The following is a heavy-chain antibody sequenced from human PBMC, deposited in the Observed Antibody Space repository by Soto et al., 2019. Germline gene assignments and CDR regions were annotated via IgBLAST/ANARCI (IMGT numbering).Heavy chain of an antibody. CDR3: ATAGQFQFDN. Sequence: PGGSLRLSCEASGFTFSTYWMHWVRQAPGQGLVWLSRINADGRTTNYADSVRGRFTISRDNAKNTLFLQVNSLRAEDTAVYYCATAGQFQFDNWGQRALVTVSS. J-gene: IGHJ4*02. V-gene: IGHV3-74*01. CDR1: GFTFSTYW. D-gene: IGHD2-21*01. CDR2: INADGRTT.